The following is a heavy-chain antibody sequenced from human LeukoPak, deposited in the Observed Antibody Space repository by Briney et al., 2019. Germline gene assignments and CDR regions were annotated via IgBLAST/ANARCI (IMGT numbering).Heavy chain of an antibody. J-gene: IGHJ6*03. V-gene: IGHV4-34*01. CDR3: ARGTTVVTLYYYYMDV. CDR1: GGSFSGYY. Sequence: SETLSLTCAVYGGSFSGYYWSWIRQPPGKGLEWIGEINHSGSTNYNPSLKSRVIISVDTSKDQFSLKLSSVTAADTAVYYCARGTTVVTLYYYYMDVWGKGTTVTVSS. D-gene: IGHD4-23*01. CDR2: INHSGST.